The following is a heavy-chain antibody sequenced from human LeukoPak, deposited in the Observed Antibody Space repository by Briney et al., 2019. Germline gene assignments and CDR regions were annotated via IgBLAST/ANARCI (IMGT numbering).Heavy chain of an antibody. V-gene: IGHV4-59*01. CDR1: CVSISSYY. CDR2: IYYSGST. J-gene: IGHJ3*02. Sequence: PSETLSLTCTVSCVSISSYYWSWIRQPPGKGLEWIGYIYYSGSTNYNPSLKSRVTISVDTSKNQFSLKLSSVTAADTAEYYCARATALGVDAFDIWGQGTMVTVSS. D-gene: IGHD3-10*01. CDR3: ARATALGVDAFDI.